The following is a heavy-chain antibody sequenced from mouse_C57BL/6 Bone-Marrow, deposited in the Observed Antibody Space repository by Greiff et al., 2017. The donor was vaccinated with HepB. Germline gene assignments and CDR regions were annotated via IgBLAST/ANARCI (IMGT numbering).Heavy chain of an antibody. CDR2: INYDGSST. J-gene: IGHJ4*01. CDR1: GFTFSDYY. D-gene: IGHD2-4*01. V-gene: IGHV5-16*01. CDR3: ARFSYDYDGLYAMDY. Sequence: EVNLVESEGGLVQPGRSMKLSCTASGFTFSDYYMAWVRQVPEKGLEWVANINYDGSSTYYLDSLKSRFIISRDNAKNILYLQMSSLKSEDTATYYCARFSYDYDGLYAMDYWGQGTSVTVSS.